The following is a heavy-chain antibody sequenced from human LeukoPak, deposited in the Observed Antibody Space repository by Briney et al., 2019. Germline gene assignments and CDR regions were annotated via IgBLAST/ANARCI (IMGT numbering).Heavy chain of an antibody. D-gene: IGHD6-19*01. CDR2: ISGSGGST. V-gene: IGHV3-23*01. CDR1: GFTFSSYA. CDR3: AKAETSSGCDYFDY. J-gene: IGHJ4*02. Sequence: GGCLRLSCAGYGFTFSSYAGSWGRQARGRGLEWVSLISGSGGSTYYDDSVKGRFTISRDNSKNTLYLHMNSLSAEDTAAYYCAKAETSSGCDYFDYCGQGTLVTVSS.